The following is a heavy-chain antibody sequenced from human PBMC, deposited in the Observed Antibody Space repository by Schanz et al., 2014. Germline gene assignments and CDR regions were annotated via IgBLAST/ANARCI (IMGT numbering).Heavy chain of an antibody. D-gene: IGHD6-13*01. V-gene: IGHV1-8*02. CDR3: ASSGAGYSSSWDFDY. CDR1: GGTFSSYT. Sequence: QVQLVQSGAEVKKPGSSMKVSCKASGGTFSSYTISWVRQAPGQGLEWMGWMNPNSGNTGYAQKFQGRVTMTRNTSMSTAYIELHILTSEDTAVYYCASSGAGYSSSWDFDYWGQGTLVTVSS. J-gene: IGHJ4*02. CDR2: MNPNSGNT.